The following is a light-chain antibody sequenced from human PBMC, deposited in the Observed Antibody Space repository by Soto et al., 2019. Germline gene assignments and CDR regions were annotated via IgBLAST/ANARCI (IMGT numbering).Light chain of an antibody. CDR2: DVS. CDR1: SSDIGGYNY. V-gene: IGLV2-14*01. Sequence: QSALTQPASVSGSPGQSITISCTGTSSDIGGYNYVSWYQQHPGKAPKLMIYDVSNRPSGVSNRFSGSKSGNTASLTISGLLAEDEADYYCCSSTSSSTLLVFGGGTKVTVL. J-gene: IGLJ2*01. CDR3: CSSTSSSTLLV.